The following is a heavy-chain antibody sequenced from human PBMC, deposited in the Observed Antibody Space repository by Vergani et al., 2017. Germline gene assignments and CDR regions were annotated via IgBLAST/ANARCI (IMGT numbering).Heavy chain of an antibody. CDR3: ATAAGTEAFDI. CDR1: GFTFSSYG. D-gene: IGHD6-13*01. CDR2: IWYDGSNK. Sequence: QVQLVESGGGVVQPGRSLRLSCAASGFTFSSYGMHWVRQAPGKGLEWVAVIWYDGSNKYYADSVKGRFTIYRDNSKNTLYLQMNSLRAEDTAVYYCATAAGTEAFDIWGQGTMVTVSS. V-gene: IGHV3-33*01. J-gene: IGHJ3*02.